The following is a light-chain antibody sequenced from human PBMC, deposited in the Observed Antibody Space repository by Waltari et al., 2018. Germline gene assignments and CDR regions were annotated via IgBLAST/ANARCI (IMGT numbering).Light chain of an antibody. J-gene: IGKJ3*01. Sequence: DIQMTQSPSSVSASVGDRVTITCRASQSINSYLNWYQQKPGKAPKLLIYAASSLQSGVPSRFSGSESGTDLTLTMSRLQPEDFATYYCQQSYSLFPFRPVTKVDIK. V-gene: IGKV1-39*01. CDR2: AAS. CDR3: QQSYSLFP. CDR1: QSINSY.